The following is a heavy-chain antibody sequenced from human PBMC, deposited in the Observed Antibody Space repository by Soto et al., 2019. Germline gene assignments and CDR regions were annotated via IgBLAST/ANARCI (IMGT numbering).Heavy chain of an antibody. Sequence: SETLSLTCTVSGGSISSYYLSWIRQPPGKGLEWIGYIYYSGSTNYNPSLKSRVTISVDTSKNQFSLKLSSVTAADTAVYYCARDRGRYGMDVWGQGTTVTVSS. CDR2: IYYSGST. J-gene: IGHJ6*02. CDR1: GGSISSYY. D-gene: IGHD3-10*01. CDR3: ARDRGRYGMDV. V-gene: IGHV4-59*01.